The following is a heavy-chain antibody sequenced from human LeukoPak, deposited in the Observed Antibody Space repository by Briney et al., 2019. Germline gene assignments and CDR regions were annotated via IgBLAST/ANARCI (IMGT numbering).Heavy chain of an antibody. D-gene: IGHD3-10*01. CDR2: TYRGGTT. Sequence: PGGSLRLSCAASGTTVSGNYMNWVRQAPGQGLEWVSVTYRGGTTYYADSVKDRFTVSRDNSGSTLYLQMNSLRAEDTAVYYCAREAYYYGSGTESGGSFFYGMDVWGPGTSVVVSS. CDR1: GTTVSGNY. CDR3: AREAYYYGSGTESGGSFFYGMDV. V-gene: IGHV3-66*01. J-gene: IGHJ6*02.